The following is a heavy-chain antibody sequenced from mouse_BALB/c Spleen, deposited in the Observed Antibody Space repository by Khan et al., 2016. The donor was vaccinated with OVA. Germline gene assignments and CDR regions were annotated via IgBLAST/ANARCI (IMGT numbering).Heavy chain of an antibody. CDR1: GYTFTSYV. Sequence: VQLQQSGPELVKPGASVKMSCKASGYTFTSYVMHWVKQKPGQGLEWIGYISPNNDGSKYNEKFRGKAPLTSDKSSSTSYMDLSSLTSEDSVDYYCLRALYYYGSAYDGFAYWGQGTLVTVSA. V-gene: IGHV1S136*01. CDR2: ISPNNDGS. CDR3: LRALYYYGSAYDGFAY. D-gene: IGHD1-1*01. J-gene: IGHJ3*01.